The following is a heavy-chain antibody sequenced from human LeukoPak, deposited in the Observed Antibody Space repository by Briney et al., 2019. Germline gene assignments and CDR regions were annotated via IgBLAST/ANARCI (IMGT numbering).Heavy chain of an antibody. CDR3: ARDRRGNYDIFTGYYMGFPSFYYYMDV. CDR2: IISIFGTA. CDR1: GGTFSSYA. D-gene: IGHD3-9*01. V-gene: IGHV1-69*13. Sequence: GASVKVSCKASGGTFSSYAISWVRQAPGQGLEWMGGIISIFGTANYAQKFQGRVTITADESTSTAYMEMSSLRSEDTAVYYCARDRRGNYDIFTGYYMGFPSFYYYMDVWGKGTTVTVSS. J-gene: IGHJ6*03.